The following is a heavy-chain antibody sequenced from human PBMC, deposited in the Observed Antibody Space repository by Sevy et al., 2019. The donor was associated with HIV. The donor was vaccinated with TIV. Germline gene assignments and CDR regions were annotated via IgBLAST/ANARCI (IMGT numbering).Heavy chain of an antibody. J-gene: IGHJ4*02. D-gene: IGHD5-18*01. Sequence: GRSLRLSCAASGFTFSSYWMSWVRQAPGKGLEWVATMKEDGSERNYVDSVKGRFTISRDNAMNSLYLQMNSLRAEDTAVYYCVREGVGGYSYSLDCWGQGTLVTVSS. V-gene: IGHV3-7*01. CDR1: GFTFSSYW. CDR3: VREGVGGYSYSLDC. CDR2: MKEDGSER.